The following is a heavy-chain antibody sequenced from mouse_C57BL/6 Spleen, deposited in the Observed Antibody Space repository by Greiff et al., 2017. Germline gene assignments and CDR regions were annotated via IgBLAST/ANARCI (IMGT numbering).Heavy chain of an antibody. CDR2: INPNNGGT. CDR1: GYTFTDYN. J-gene: IGHJ3*01. V-gene: IGHV1-18*01. D-gene: IGHD1-1*01. Sequence: VQLQQSGPELVKPGASVKIPCKASGYTFTDYNMDWVKQSHGKSLEWIGDINPNNGGTIYNQKFKGKATLTVDKSSSTAYMELRSLTSEDTAVYYCARGKDYYGSGYGFAYWGQGTLVTVSA. CDR3: ARGKDYYGSGYGFAY.